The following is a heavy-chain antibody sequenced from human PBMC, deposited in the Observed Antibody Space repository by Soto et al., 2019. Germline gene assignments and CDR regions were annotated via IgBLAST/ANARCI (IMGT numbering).Heavy chain of an antibody. Sequence: PGGSLRLSCVFSGVTFGNYGMHWVHQCPGKGLEWLAGISFDATQTYYADPVRGRFAISRDNSKNTVYLEMNSLRNEDTALYYCARDSDPRMIPEILMDDFDYWGQGTQVTVSS. D-gene: IGHD3-16*01. J-gene: IGHJ4*02. V-gene: IGHV3-30*03. CDR3: ARDSDPRMIPEILMDDFDY. CDR2: ISFDATQT. CDR1: GVTFGNYG.